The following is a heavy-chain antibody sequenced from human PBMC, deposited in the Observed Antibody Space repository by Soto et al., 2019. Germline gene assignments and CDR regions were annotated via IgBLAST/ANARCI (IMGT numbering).Heavy chain of an antibody. CDR2: ISGSGGST. CDR3: AKDYSSSLAVFDY. V-gene: IGHV3-23*01. J-gene: IGHJ4*02. CDR1: GFTFSSYV. Sequence: GGSLRLSCAASGFTFSSYVMSWVRQAPGKGLEWVSAISGSGGSTYYADSVKGRFTISRDNSKNTLYLQMNSLRAEDTAVYYCAKDYSSSLAVFDYWGQGTLVIVSS. D-gene: IGHD6-6*01.